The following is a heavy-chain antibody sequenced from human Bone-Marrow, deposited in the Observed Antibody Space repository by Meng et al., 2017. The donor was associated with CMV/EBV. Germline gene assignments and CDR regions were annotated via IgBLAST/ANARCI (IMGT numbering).Heavy chain of an antibody. CDR2: ISGPGGSI. CDR1: GFIFNNFG. D-gene: IGHD4-11*01. J-gene: IGHJ6*02. Sequence: GESLKISCAASGFIFNNFGMHWVRQVPGKGLAWVSSISGPGGSIWYAESMRGRFTVSRDNAKTSQYLQMNSLRAEDTGVYYCARGSNVYYGMVVWGQGTTVTVSS. CDR3: ARGSNVYYGMVV. V-gene: IGHV3-21*01.